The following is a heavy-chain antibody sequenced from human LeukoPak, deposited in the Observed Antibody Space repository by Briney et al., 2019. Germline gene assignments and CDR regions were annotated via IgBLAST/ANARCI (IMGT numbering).Heavy chain of an antibody. CDR1: GFTFSSYT. J-gene: IGHJ1*01. V-gene: IGHV3-23*01. Sequence: PGGSLRLSCAASGFTFSSYTMSWVRQAPGKGLEWVSAISGSGGSTYYADSVKGRFTISRDNAKISLYLQMNSLRAEDTAVYYCATYSSSNSRAFQYWGQGTLVTVSS. D-gene: IGHD2-2*01. CDR3: ATYSSSNSRAFQY. CDR2: ISGSGGST.